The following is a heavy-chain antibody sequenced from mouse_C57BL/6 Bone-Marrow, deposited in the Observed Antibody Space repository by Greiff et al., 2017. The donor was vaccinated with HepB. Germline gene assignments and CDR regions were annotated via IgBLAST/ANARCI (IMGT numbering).Heavy chain of an antibody. J-gene: IGHJ3*01. D-gene: IGHD2-4*01. CDR1: GYTFTSYG. CDR2: IYPRSGNT. V-gene: IGHV1-81*01. Sequence: QVQLKESGAELARPGASVKLSCKASGYTFTSYGISWVKQRTGQGLEWIGEIYPRSGNTYYNEKFKGKATLTADKSSSTAYMERRSLTSEDSAVYFCAIGMITRKVLFAYWGQGTLVTVSA. CDR3: AIGMITRKVLFAY.